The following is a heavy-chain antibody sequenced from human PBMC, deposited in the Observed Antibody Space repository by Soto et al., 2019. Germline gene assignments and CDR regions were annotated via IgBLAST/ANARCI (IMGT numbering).Heavy chain of an antibody. J-gene: IGHJ5*02. CDR3: ARGIATGQLDP. V-gene: IGHV1-3*01. CDR2: INPDNGNT. D-gene: IGHD2-15*01. CDR1: GYTFTIYT. Sequence: VKVSCKASGYTFTIYTMNCVRQAPGQRLEWMGWINPDNGNTKSSQKFQDRVIITRDTSASTAYMDLSSLRSEDTAAYYCARGIATGQLDPWGQGTLVTVSS.